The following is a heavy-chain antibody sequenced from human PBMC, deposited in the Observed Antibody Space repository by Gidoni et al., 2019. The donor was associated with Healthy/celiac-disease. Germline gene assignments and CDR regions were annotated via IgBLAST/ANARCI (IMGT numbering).Heavy chain of an antibody. CDR2: IYTSGST. CDR3: ARESYIVVVVAATLRYYYYYGMDV. J-gene: IGHJ6*02. Sequence: QVQLQESGPGLVKPSETLSLTCTVSGGSIRSYYWSWIRQPAGKGLEWIGRIYTSGSTNYNPSLKSRVTMSVDTSKNQFSLKLSSVTAADTAVYYCARESYIVVVVAATLRYYYYYGMDVWGQGTTVTVSS. V-gene: IGHV4-4*07. D-gene: IGHD2-15*01. CDR1: GGSIRSYY.